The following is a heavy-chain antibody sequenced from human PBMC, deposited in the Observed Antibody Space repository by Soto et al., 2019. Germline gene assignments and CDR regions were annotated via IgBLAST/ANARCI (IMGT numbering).Heavy chain of an antibody. D-gene: IGHD3-10*01. CDR3: ARGITMVRGVIPRPYFDY. CDR1: GGSFSGYY. CDR2: INHSGSA. Sequence: QVQLQQWGAGLLKPSETLSLTCAVYGGSFSGYYWSWIRQPPGKGLEWIGEINHSGSANYNPSLMSLVTISVDTSKSQYSLKLSSVSAADTALYYCARGITMVRGVIPRPYFDYWGQGTLVTVSS. V-gene: IGHV4-34*01. J-gene: IGHJ4*02.